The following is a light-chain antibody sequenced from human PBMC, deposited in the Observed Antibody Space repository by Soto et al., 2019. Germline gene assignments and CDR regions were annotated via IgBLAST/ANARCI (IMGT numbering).Light chain of an antibody. CDR1: QDITNY. CDR2: TAS. J-gene: IGKJ5*01. CDR3: QQYHSYPIT. Sequence: DIRMTQAPSSLSASVGDRVTIACRASQDITNYLAWFQQKPGKAPKSLIYTASSLQSGVPSRFRGSGSGTDFTLTLSRLQPEDFATYHCQQYHSYPITFGQGTRLEIK. V-gene: IGKV1-16*01.